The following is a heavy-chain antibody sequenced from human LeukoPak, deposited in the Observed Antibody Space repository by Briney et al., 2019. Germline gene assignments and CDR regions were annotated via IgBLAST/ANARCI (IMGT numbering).Heavy chain of an antibody. V-gene: IGHV3-48*03. J-gene: IGHJ4*02. CDR2: IGNTGRTI. Sequence: GGSLRLSCAASGFRFSSYEMNWVRQAPGRGLEWVSYIGNTGRTIYYVDSVKGRFTVPRDNAKNSLYLQMNSLRAEDTAIYYCVRGDRYFFDYWGQGTLVTVSS. D-gene: IGHD1-14*01. CDR1: GFRFSSYE. CDR3: VRGDRYFFDY.